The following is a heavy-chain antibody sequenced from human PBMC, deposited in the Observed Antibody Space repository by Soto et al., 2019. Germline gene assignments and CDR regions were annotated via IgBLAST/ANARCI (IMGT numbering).Heavy chain of an antibody. CDR2: IGGRGGNA. CDR1: GFSFIDYA. CDR3: AKARHSGDFAGSYDS. D-gene: IGHD2-21*02. Sequence: GGSLTLFCAASGFSFIDYAINWVRQVPGRGLEYVAGIGGRGGNAFYADSMKGRFSISRDNSKNTVYLHMHNLRVDDSAMYYCAKARHSGDFAGSYDSWGQGTPVTVSS. V-gene: IGHV3-23*01. J-gene: IGHJ5*02.